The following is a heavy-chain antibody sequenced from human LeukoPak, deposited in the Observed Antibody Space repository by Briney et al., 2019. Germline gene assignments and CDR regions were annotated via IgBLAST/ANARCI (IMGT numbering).Heavy chain of an antibody. Sequence: SETLSLTCTVSGGSVSSGNYYWSWIRQPPGKGLEWIGFIYYSGSTNYNPSLRSRVTISVDTSKNQFSLKLSSVTAADTAVYYCARDPSGYFNYWGQGTLATVSS. CDR1: GGSVSSGNYY. J-gene: IGHJ4*02. CDR2: IYYSGST. V-gene: IGHV4-61*01. CDR3: ARDPSGYFNY. D-gene: IGHD3-22*01.